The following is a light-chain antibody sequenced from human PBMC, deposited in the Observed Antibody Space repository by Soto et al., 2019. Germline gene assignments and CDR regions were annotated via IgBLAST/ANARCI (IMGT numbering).Light chain of an antibody. Sequence: EIVMTQCPATVSVSPGERATLSCRASQSVSSNLAWYQQKPGQAPRLLIYGASTRATGLPARFTGSGSGTEFTLTISSLQSEDFAVYYCQQYNNWPPWTFGQGTKVEIK. CDR2: GAS. J-gene: IGKJ1*01. V-gene: IGKV3-15*01. CDR3: QQYNNWPPWT. CDR1: QSVSSN.